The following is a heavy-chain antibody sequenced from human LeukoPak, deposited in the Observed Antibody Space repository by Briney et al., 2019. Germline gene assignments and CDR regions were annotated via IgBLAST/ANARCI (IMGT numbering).Heavy chain of an antibody. V-gene: IGHV4-4*02. Sequence: PSETLSLTCGVSSGSITSTNWWSWVRQPPGQGLEWIGEISLSGLTNYNPSLKSRVTMALDKSKNHLSLNLTFVTAADTAVYYCSRENGAFSPFGYWGQGTLVTVPS. J-gene: IGHJ4*02. D-gene: IGHD2-8*01. CDR2: ISLSGLT. CDR3: SRENGAFSPFGY. CDR1: SGSITSTNW.